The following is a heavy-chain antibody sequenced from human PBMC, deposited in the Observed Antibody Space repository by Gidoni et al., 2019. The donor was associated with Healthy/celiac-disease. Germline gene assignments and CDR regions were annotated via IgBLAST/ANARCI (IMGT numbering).Heavy chain of an antibody. CDR3: ARGGRAARPGFDY. V-gene: IGHV1-69*06. Sequence: QVQLVQSGAEVKKPGSSVKVSCKASGGTFSSYAISWVRQAPGQVLEWMGGIIPSCGTANYAQKLQGRVTITADKSTSTAYMVLSSLRSEDTAVYYCARGGRAARPGFDYWGQGTLVTVSS. J-gene: IGHJ4*02. CDR2: IIPSCGTA. CDR1: GGTFSSYA. D-gene: IGHD6-6*01.